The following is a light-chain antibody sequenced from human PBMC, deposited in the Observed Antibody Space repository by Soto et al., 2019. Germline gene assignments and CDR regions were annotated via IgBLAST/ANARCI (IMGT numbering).Light chain of an antibody. CDR3: QHYNSYSEA. CDR2: KAS. V-gene: IGKV1-5*03. CDR1: QTISSW. Sequence: IQLTQSPSSLSGSVGDRVTLTCRASQTISSWLDWYKQKPGKAPKLLSYKASTLKSGVPSRCSGSGSGTEFTLTISSLQPDDFATYYCQHYNSYSEAFGQGTKVDIK. J-gene: IGKJ1*01.